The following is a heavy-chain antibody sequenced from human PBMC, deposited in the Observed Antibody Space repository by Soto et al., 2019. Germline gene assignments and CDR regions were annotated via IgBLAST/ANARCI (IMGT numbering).Heavy chain of an antibody. CDR2: ISLYNGKT. CDR1: GYTFNSYG. Sequence: QVQLVQSGAEVKKPGASVKVSCKPSGYTFNSYGLTWVRQAPGQGLEWMGWISLYNGKTNYAQKFQGRVTITTDTSTVYMELTNLRSDDTAVYYCARDLGTDLGETSGWFDPWGQGTLVTVSS. J-gene: IGHJ5*02. V-gene: IGHV1-18*01. CDR3: ARDLGTDLGETSGWFDP. D-gene: IGHD1-1*01.